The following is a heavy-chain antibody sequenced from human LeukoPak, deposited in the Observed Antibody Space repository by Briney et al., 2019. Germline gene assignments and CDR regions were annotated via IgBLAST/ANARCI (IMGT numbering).Heavy chain of an antibody. CDR1: GFDFSGFS. J-gene: IGHJ6*04. CDR3: ARDGTPIHSSGWVYMDV. Sequence: GGSLRLSCVVSGFDFSGFSMSWVRQAPGKGLEWVAIMEEYGSYIFYVDSVKGRFIISRDNARNSLYLQMNNLRAEDTAVYYCARDGTPIHSSGWVYMDVWGKGTTVTISS. CDR2: MEEYGSYI. D-gene: IGHD6-25*01. V-gene: IGHV3-7*01.